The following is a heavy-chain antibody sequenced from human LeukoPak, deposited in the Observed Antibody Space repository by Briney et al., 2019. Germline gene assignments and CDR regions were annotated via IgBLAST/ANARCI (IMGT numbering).Heavy chain of an antibody. CDR1: GYTFTSYG. D-gene: IGHD2-2*01. J-gene: IGHJ4*02. V-gene: IGHV1-18*01. Sequence: ASVKVSCKASGYTFTSYGISWVRQAPGQGLEWMGWISANDGNTDYPQKLQGRVTMTTDTSTSTAYMELRSLRSDDTAVYYCARERQRGIVVVPAALLGYWGQGTLVTVSS. CDR2: ISANDGNT. CDR3: ARERQRGIVVVPAALLGY.